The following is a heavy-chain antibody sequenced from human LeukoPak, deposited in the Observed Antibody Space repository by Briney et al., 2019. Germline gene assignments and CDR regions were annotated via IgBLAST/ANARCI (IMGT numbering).Heavy chain of an antibody. CDR2: INSDGNII. CDR1: GSTFSSFW. D-gene: IGHD6-13*01. Sequence: GGSLRLSCAASGSTFSSFWMHWVRQVPGKGLVWVSRINSDGNIITYADSVKGRFTISRDNARNLVYLQMKSLRAEDTAVYYCVAGMGNYWGQGTLVPV. J-gene: IGHJ4*02. CDR3: VAGMGNY. V-gene: IGHV3-74*01.